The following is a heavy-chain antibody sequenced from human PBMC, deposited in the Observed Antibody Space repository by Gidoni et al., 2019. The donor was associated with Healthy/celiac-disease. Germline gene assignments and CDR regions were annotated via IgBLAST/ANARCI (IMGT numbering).Heavy chain of an antibody. J-gene: IGHJ6*02. CDR1: GCTFSSYA. V-gene: IGHV3-23*01. CDR2: ISGSGGST. CDR3: AKDETNVVVVPAAMTYYYYGMDV. Sequence: EVQLLESGGGLVQHGGSLRLSWAASGCTFSSYAMSWVRRAPGKGLEWVSAISGSGGSTYYADSVKGRFTISRDNSKNTLYLQMNSLRAEDTAVYYCAKDETNVVVVPAAMTYYYYGMDVWGQGTTVTVSS. D-gene: IGHD2-2*01.